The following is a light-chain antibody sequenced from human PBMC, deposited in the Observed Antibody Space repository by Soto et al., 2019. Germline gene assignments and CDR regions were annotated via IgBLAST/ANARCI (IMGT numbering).Light chain of an antibody. J-gene: IGKJ3*01. V-gene: IGKV3-15*01. CDR3: QQFNDWPMT. CDR2: GAS. CDR1: QSISSN. Sequence: EIVMTQYPATLSVSPGERATLSCRASQSISSNLAWYQQKPGQAPRLLISGASTRATGIPARFSGSGSGTDFPLTISSLQSEDFAVYYCQQFNDWPMTFGPGTKVDIK.